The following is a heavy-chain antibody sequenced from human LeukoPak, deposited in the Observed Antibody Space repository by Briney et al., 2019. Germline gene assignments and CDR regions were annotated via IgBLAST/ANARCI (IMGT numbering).Heavy chain of an antibody. CDR1: GYRFTNYW. CDR3: ARFPTPQGYCGSTNCLSGFWYFDL. Sequence: GASLKICCKGSGYRFTNYWIGWVRQMPGKGLEWMGIIYPGDSDTRYSPSFQGRVTISADKSINTAYLQWSSLKASDSAIYYCARFPTPQGYCGSTNCLSGFWYFDLWGRGTLVSVSS. CDR2: IYPGDSDT. V-gene: IGHV5-51*01. D-gene: IGHD2-2*01. J-gene: IGHJ2*01.